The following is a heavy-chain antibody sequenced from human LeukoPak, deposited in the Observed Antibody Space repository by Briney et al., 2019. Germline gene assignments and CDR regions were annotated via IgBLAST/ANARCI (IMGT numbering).Heavy chain of an antibody. D-gene: IGHD5-12*01. CDR2: MNHNSGNT. V-gene: IGHV1-8*01. Sequence: ASVKVSCKASGYTFTSYDINWVRQATGQGLEWMGWMNHNSGNTGYAQKFQGRVTMTRNTSISTAYMELSSLRSEDTAVYYCARAYSGYEGRDYWGQGTLVTVSS. CDR1: GYTFTSYD. J-gene: IGHJ4*02. CDR3: ARAYSGYEGRDY.